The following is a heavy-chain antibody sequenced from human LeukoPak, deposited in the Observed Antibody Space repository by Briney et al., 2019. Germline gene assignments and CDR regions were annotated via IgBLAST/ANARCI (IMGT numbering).Heavy chain of an antibody. CDR2: IYYSGST. V-gene: IGHV4-59*01. D-gene: IGHD5-18*01. CDR1: GGSISSYY. Sequence: SETLSLTCTVSGGSISSYYWSWIRQPPGKGLEWIGYIYYSGSTNYNPSLKSRVTISVDTSKNQFSLKLSSVTAADTAVYYRAGGYSYGLDLFDYWGQGTLVTVSS. J-gene: IGHJ4*02. CDR3: AGGYSYGLDLFDY.